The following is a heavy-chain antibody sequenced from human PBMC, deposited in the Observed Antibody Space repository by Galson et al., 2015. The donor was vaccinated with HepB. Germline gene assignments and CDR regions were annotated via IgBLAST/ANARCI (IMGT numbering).Heavy chain of an antibody. D-gene: IGHD3-10*01. J-gene: IGHJ6*02. Sequence: SLRLSCAASGFTFISCAMTWVRQAPGKGLEWVSGISGSGGITYYADSLKGQFTISRDNSKNTLYLQMNSLRAEDPAVYYCAKDRGYDTNYYGMDVWGQGTTVTVSS. CDR2: ISGSGGIT. CDR1: GFTFISCA. V-gene: IGHV3-23*01. CDR3: AKDRGYDTNYYGMDV.